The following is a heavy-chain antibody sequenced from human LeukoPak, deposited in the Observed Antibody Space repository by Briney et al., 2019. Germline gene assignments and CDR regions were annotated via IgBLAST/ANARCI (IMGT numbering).Heavy chain of an antibody. CDR3: ARGATDTTRWFDP. CDR1: GFTFSSYA. J-gene: IGHJ5*02. CDR2: ISYDGSNK. V-gene: IGHV3-30*04. Sequence: PGRSLRLSCAASGFTFSSYAMHWVRQAPGKGLEWGAVISYDGSNKYYADSVKGRFTISRDDAKNSLYLQMNGLRAEDTAAYYCARGATDTTRWFDPWGQGTLVTVSS. D-gene: IGHD1-1*01.